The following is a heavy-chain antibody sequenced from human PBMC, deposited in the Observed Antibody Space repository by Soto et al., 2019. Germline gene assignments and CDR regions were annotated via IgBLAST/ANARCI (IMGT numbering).Heavy chain of an antibody. D-gene: IGHD3-10*01. CDR2: IDPSDSYI. CDR3: AISGRGLVRFDY. J-gene: IGHJ4*02. Sequence: ESQKISCNAAECSFTAYWINWVRQMPGSGLEWMGMIDPSDSYIIYNPSLQGHVTISVDKSITTAYVQWSSLKASDTAMYFCAISGRGLVRFDYWGQGTPVPVSS. CDR1: ECSFTAYW. V-gene: IGHV5-10-1*01.